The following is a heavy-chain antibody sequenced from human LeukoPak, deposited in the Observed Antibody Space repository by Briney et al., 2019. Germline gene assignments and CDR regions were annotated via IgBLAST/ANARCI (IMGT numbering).Heavy chain of an antibody. CDR3: ASQNDYGDYIGY. CDR1: GFTFSSYA. Sequence: GGSLRLSCAASGFTFSSYAMSWVRQAPGKGLEWVSAISGSGGSTYYADSVKGRFTISRDNSKNTLYLQMNSLRAEDTAVYYCASQNDYGDYIGYWGQGTLVTVSS. CDR2: ISGSGGST. V-gene: IGHV3-23*01. J-gene: IGHJ4*02. D-gene: IGHD4-17*01.